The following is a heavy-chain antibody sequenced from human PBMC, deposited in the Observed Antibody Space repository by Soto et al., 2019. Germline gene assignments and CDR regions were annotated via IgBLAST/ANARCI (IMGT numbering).Heavy chain of an antibody. Sequence: EVQLVESGGGLVKPGGSLRLSCVASGFSFSDSGMHWVRQAPGKGLEWVSSITSSSSHISYADSVKGRFTISRDNAQKSLYLEVNSLRPEDTAVYYCARGGGSFSYWGQGTRVTVSS. CDR2: ITSSSSHI. CDR3: ARGGGSFSY. CDR1: GFSFSDSG. J-gene: IGHJ4*02. D-gene: IGHD1-26*01. V-gene: IGHV3-21*01.